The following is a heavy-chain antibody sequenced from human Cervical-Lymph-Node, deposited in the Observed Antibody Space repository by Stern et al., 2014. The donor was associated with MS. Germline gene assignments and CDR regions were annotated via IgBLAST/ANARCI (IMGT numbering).Heavy chain of an antibody. J-gene: IGHJ3*02. D-gene: IGHD2-21*02. CDR1: GGTFSSYA. Sequence: QVQLGQSGAEVKKPGSSVKVSCKASGGTFSSYAISWVRQAPGQGLEWMGGIIPIFGTANYAQKFQGRVTITADESTSTAYMELSSLRSEDTAVYYCASNIVVVTAGAFDIWGQGTMVTVSS. CDR2: IIPIFGTA. V-gene: IGHV1-69*01. CDR3: ASNIVVVTAGAFDI.